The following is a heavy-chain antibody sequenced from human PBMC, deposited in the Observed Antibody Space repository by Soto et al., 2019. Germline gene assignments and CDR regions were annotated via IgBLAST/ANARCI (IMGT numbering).Heavy chain of an antibody. J-gene: IGHJ4*01. CDR1: GGSISSGGYY. V-gene: IGHV4-31*03. CDR2: ISCSGST. Sequence: QVQLQESGPGLVQPSQTLSLTCTVSGGSISSGGYYWSWIRQHPVTGLEWIGHISCSGSTHYNTSLKSRLTISVDTSRNQFSLIVNSVTAADTAVYYCARGVLHWGQGTLVTVSS. CDR3: ARGVLH.